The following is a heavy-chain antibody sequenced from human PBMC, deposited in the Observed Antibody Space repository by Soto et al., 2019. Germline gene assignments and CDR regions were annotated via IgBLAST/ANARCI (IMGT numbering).Heavy chain of an antibody. V-gene: IGHV4-30-4*01. CDR1: GGSISSGNYH. J-gene: IGHJ6*03. CDR2: IYYSGST. Sequence: PSETLSLTCSVSGGSISSGNYHWSWIRQPPGKGLEWIAYIYYSGSTYYNPSLKSRVTISVDTSKNHFYLNLTSVTAADTAVYYCARGASAPSANTPYYY. D-gene: IGHD2-2*01. CDR3: ARGASAPSANTPYYY.